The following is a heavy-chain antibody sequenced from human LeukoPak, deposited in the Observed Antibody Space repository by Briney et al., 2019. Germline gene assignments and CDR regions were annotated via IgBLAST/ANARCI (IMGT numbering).Heavy chain of an antibody. J-gene: IGHJ4*02. CDR1: GGSFSGYY. CDR2: IYYSGST. CDR3: ARVWSWWPSFDY. Sequence: PSETLSLTCAVYGGSFSGYYWSWIRQPPGKGLEWIGYIYYSGSTYYNPSLKSRVTISVDTSKNQFSLKLSSVTAADTAVYYCARVWSWWPSFDYWGQGTLVTVSS. D-gene: IGHD2-21*01. V-gene: IGHV4-30-4*08.